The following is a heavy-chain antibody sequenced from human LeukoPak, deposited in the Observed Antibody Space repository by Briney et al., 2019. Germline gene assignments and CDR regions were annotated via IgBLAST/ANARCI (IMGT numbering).Heavy chain of an antibody. J-gene: IGHJ4*02. V-gene: IGHV3-74*01. CDR2: MNRSGSSTSYADS. D-gene: IGHD6-19*01. Sequence: GGSQRLSCAASGFTFSNYWMHWVRQAPGKGLVWVSRMNRSGSSTSYADSSYADSVKGRFTISRDNAKNTLYLQMNSLRAEDTAVYYCARGNTTGWYYFDYWGQGTPVTVSS. CDR1: GFTFSNYW. CDR3: ARGNTTGWYYFDY.